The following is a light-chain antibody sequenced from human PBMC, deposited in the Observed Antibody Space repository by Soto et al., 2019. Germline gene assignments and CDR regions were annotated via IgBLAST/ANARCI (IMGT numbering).Light chain of an antibody. V-gene: IGKV2-28*01. CDR1: QSLLHSNGYNY. CDR2: LGS. CDR3: MPALQTPPT. Sequence: DIVMTQSPLSLPVTPGEPASISCRSSQSLLHSNGYNYLDWYQQKPGQSPQHLIYLGSNRASGVTDRFSGSGSGTDFTLKISRVEDEDVGVYYCMPALQTPPTFGQGTKLETK. J-gene: IGKJ2*01.